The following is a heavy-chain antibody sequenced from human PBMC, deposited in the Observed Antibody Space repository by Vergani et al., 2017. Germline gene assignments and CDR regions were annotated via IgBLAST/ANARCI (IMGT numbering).Heavy chain of an antibody. CDR2: ISAYNGNK. D-gene: IGHD2-2*02. CDR3: ARVIVPAAIRNWYFDL. Sequence: QVQLVQSGAEVKKPGSSVKVSCKASGGTFSSYAISWVRQAPGQGLEWMGGISAYNGNKNYAQKLQGRVTMTTDTSTSTAYMELRSLRSDDTAVYYCARVIVPAAIRNWYFDLWGRGTLVTVSS. V-gene: IGHV1-18*01. J-gene: IGHJ2*01. CDR1: GGTFSSYA.